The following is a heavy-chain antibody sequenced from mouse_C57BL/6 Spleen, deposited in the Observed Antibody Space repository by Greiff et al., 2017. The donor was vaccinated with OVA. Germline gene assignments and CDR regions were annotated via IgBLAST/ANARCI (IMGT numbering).Heavy chain of an antibody. D-gene: IGHD2-9*01. CDR1: GYSITSGYY. Sequence: DVQLQESGPGLVKPSQSLSLTCSVTGYSITSGYYWNWIRQFPGNKLEWMGYISYDGSNNYNPSLKNRISITRDTSKNQCFLKLNSVTTEDTATYYCARASYGFYAMDDWGQGTSVTVSS. CDR3: ARASYGFYAMDD. CDR2: ISYDGSN. V-gene: IGHV3-6*01. J-gene: IGHJ4*01.